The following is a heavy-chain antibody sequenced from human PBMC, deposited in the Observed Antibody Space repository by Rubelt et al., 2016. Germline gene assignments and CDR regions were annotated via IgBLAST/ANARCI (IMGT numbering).Heavy chain of an antibody. J-gene: IGHJ4*02. CDR3: ATGYSSGWYVAY. V-gene: IGHV1-3*01. CDR2: INAGNGNT. Sequence: QVQLVQSGAEVKKPGASVKVSCKASGYTFTSYAMHWVRQAPGQRLEWMGWINAGNGNTKYSQKFQGRVTSTRDTSASTAYMELSSLRSEDTAIYYCATGYSSGWYVAYWGQGTLVTVSS. CDR1: GYTFTSYA. D-gene: IGHD6-19*01.